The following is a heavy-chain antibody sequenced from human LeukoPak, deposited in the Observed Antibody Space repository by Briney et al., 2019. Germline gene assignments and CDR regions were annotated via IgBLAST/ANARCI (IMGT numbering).Heavy chain of an antibody. J-gene: IGHJ3*02. CDR2: IYYSGST. CDR3: ARNGWQGYYDILTGHAFDI. CDR1: GGSISSGGYY. Sequence: SETLSLTCTVSGGSISSGGYYWSWIRRHPGKGLEWIGYIYYSGSTYYNPSLKSRVTISVDTSKNQFSLKLSSVTAADTAVYYCARNGWQGYYDILTGHAFDIWDQGTMVTVSS. V-gene: IGHV4-31*03. D-gene: IGHD3-9*01.